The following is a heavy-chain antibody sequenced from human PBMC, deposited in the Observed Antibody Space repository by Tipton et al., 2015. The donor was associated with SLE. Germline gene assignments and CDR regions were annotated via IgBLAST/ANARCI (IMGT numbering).Heavy chain of an antibody. CDR2: ISYDGSNK. D-gene: IGHD6-19*01. CDR1: GFTFSSYA. CDR3: ASGVAGYFDY. J-gene: IGHJ4*02. Sequence: SLRLSCAASGFTFSSYAMHWVRQAPGKGLEWVAVISYDGSNKYYADSVKGRFTISRGNSKNTLYLQMNSLRAEDTAVYYCASGVAGYFDYWGQGTLVTVSS. V-gene: IGHV3-30*04.